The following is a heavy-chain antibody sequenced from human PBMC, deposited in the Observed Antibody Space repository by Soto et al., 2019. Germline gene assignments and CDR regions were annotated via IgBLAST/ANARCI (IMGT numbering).Heavy chain of an antibody. CDR3: ARQVVAARFPYYYYYGMDV. V-gene: IGHV4-34*01. J-gene: IGHJ6*02. CDR1: GGSFSGYY. Sequence: QVQLQQWGAGLLKPSETLSLTCAVYGGSFSGYYWSWIRQPPGKGLEWIGEINHSGSTNYNPSLKSRVTISVDTSKNQFSLKLSSVTAADTAVYYCARQVVAARFPYYYYYGMDVWGQGTTVTVSS. D-gene: IGHD6-6*01. CDR2: INHSGST.